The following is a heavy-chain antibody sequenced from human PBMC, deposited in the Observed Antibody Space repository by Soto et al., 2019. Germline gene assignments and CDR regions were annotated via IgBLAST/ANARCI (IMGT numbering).Heavy chain of an antibody. CDR2: IYYSGST. V-gene: IGHV4-39*01. CDR1: GGSISSSSYY. D-gene: IGHD3-10*01. CDR3: ARAPGGSADYYYYYMDV. J-gene: IGHJ6*03. Sequence: PSETLSLTCTVSGGSISSSSYYWGWIRQPPGKGLEWIGSIYYSGSTYYNPSLKSRVTISVDTSKNQFSLKLSSVTAADTAVYYCARAPGGSADYYYYYMDVWGKGTTVTVSS.